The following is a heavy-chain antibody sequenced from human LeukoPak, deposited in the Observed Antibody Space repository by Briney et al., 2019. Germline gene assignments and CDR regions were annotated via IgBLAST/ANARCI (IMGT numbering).Heavy chain of an antibody. CDR1: GYTFTGYY. V-gene: IGHV1-2*02. CDR2: INPNSGGT. D-gene: IGHD2-15*01. Sequence: ASVKVSCKASGYTFTGYYMHWVRQAPGQGLEWMGWINPNSGGTNYAQKFQGRVTMTRDTSISTAYMELSRLRSDDTAVYYCARGYCSGGSCFETNFDYWGQGTLVTVPS. J-gene: IGHJ4*02. CDR3: ARGYCSGGSCFETNFDY.